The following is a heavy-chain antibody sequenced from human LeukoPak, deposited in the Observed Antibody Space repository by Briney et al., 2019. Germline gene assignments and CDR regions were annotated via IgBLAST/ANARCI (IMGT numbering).Heavy chain of an antibody. CDR3: ARAGDLMLEDSMDV. V-gene: IGHV1-8*01. D-gene: IGHD7-27*01. CDR1: GYTFTSYD. J-gene: IGHJ6*02. Sequence: GASVKVSCKASGYTFTSYDINWVRQATGQGLEWMGWMNPNSGNTGYAQKFQGRVTMTTDTSTSTAYMELRSLRSDDTAVYYCARAGDLMLEDSMDVWGQGTTVTVSS. CDR2: MNPNSGNT.